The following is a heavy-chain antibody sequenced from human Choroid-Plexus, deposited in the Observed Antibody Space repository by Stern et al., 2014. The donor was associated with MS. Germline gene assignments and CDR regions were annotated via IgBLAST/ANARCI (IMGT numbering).Heavy chain of an antibody. J-gene: IGHJ5*02. Sequence: VQLVESGGGVVRPGRPLRLSCVASGFTFGSCAMHWVRQAPGKGLEWVGGVSHDGSYKYYADSVKGRFTISRDNSQNTLYMQMSSLRPEDTAVYYCAKDRQYLTYFFDHWGQGSLVTVSS. V-gene: IGHV3-30*18. CDR2: VSHDGSYK. D-gene: IGHD2/OR15-2a*01. CDR3: AKDRQYLTYFFDH. CDR1: GFTFGSCA.